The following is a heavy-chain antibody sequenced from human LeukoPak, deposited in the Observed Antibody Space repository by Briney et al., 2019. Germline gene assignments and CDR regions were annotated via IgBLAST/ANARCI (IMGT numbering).Heavy chain of an antibody. Sequence: SETLSLTCAVYGGSLSGYYWSWIRQPPGKGGEWIGEIKHRGRTNYNPSRKGRVTISVDTSKNQFSLKLSSVTAADTAVYYCARSEESIAVAGTFDYWGQGTLVTVSS. D-gene: IGHD6-19*01. CDR1: GGSLSGYY. CDR3: ARSEESIAVAGTFDY. CDR2: IKHRGRT. V-gene: IGHV4-34*01. J-gene: IGHJ4*02.